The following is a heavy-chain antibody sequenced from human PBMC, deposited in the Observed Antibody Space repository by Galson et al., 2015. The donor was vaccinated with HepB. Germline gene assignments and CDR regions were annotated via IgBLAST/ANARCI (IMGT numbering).Heavy chain of an antibody. CDR2: IWYDGSNK. V-gene: IGHV3-33*01. Sequence: SLRLSCAASGFTFSSYGMHWVRQAPGKGLEWVAVIWYDGSNKYYADSVKGRFTISRDNSKNTLYLQMNSLRAEDTAVYYCARDGLGYCSSTSCLRYGMDVWGQGTTVTVSS. J-gene: IGHJ6*02. CDR3: ARDGLGYCSSTSCLRYGMDV. D-gene: IGHD2-2*01. CDR1: GFTFSSYG.